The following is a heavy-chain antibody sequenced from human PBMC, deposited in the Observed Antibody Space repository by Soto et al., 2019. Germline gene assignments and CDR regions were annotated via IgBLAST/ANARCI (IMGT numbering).Heavy chain of an antibody. CDR2: IYYSGST. Sequence: SETLSLTCTVSGGSISSGDYYWSWILHPPGKGLEWIGYIYYSGSTYYNPSLKSRVTISVDTSKNQFSLKLSSVTAADTAVYYCARAKFLEWLLSIAGDWYFDLWGRGTLVTVSS. CDR1: GGSISSGDYY. D-gene: IGHD3-3*01. CDR3: ARAKFLEWLLSIAGDWYFDL. V-gene: IGHV4-30-4*01. J-gene: IGHJ2*01.